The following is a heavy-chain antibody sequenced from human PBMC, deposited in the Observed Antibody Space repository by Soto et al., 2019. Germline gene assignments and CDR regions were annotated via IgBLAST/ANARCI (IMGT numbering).Heavy chain of an antibody. CDR1: GCSISNYY. Sequence: TLSLTCAVRGCSISNYYWSWIRQPPGKGLEWIGYIYYSGSTYYNPSLKSRVTISVDTSKNQFSLKLSSVTAADTAVYYCARVGAGIVLVPAEWGAFDIWGQGTMVTVSS. D-gene: IGHD2-2*01. J-gene: IGHJ3*02. CDR2: IYYSGST. V-gene: IGHV4-30-4*01. CDR3: ARVGAGIVLVPAEWGAFDI.